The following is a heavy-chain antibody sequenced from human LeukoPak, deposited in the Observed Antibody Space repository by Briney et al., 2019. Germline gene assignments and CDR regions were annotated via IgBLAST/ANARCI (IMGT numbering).Heavy chain of an antibody. V-gene: IGHV3-21*01. Sequence: GGSLRLSCVASGFTFRSHSMNWVRQAPGKGLEWVSSISSSSSYIYYGDSVKGRFTISRDNAKKSLYPQMNSLRAEDTAVYYCARDSVTVPTPDNWYFDLWGRGTLVTVSS. D-gene: IGHD2-2*01. CDR3: ARDSVTVPTPDNWYFDL. J-gene: IGHJ2*01. CDR1: GFTFRSHS. CDR2: ISSSSSYI.